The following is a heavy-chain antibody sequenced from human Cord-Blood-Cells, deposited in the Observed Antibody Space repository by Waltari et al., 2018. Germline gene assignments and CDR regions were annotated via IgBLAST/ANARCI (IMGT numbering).Heavy chain of an antibody. V-gene: IGHV3-48*03. D-gene: IGHD1-26*01. Sequence: EVQLVASGGGVVQPGGSLRLSCAASGFTVRSYELNWVRQAPGKGLAWVSYISSSGSTIYYADSVKGRFTISRDNAKNSRYLQMNSLRAEDTAVYYCARGSGSYYYYYYGMDVWGQGTTVTVSS. CDR2: ISSSGSTI. CDR1: GFTVRSYE. J-gene: IGHJ6*02. CDR3: ARGSGSYYYYYYGMDV.